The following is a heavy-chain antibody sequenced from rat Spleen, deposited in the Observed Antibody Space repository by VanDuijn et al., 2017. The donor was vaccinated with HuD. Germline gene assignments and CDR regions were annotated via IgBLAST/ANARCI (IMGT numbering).Heavy chain of an antibody. J-gene: IGHJ3*01. CDR3: TSPFRWFAY. CDR2: IWGDGST. CDR1: GFSLPSNS. Sequence: QVQLKESGPGLVQPSQTLSLTCAVSGFSLPSNSVHWVRQSPEKGLEWMGGIWGDGSTDYNSALKSRLSISRDTSKSQVFLKMNSLQTEDTAIYFCTSPFRWFAYWGQGTLVTVSS. V-gene: IGHV2-1*01.